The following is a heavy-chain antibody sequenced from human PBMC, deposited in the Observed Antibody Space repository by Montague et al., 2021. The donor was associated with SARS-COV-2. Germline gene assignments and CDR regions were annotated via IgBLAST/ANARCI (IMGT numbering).Heavy chain of an antibody. Sequence: SETLSLTCTVSGGSISSSYYWSWIRQPPGKGLEWIGSIYYSGSTYYNPSLKSRVTISVDTSKNQFSLKLSSATAADTAVYYCARRVTGTTVHYYYGMDVWGQGTTVTVSS. CDR2: IYYSGST. CDR3: ARRVTGTTVHYYYGMDV. J-gene: IGHJ6*02. D-gene: IGHD1-20*01. V-gene: IGHV4-39*01. CDR1: GGSISSSYY.